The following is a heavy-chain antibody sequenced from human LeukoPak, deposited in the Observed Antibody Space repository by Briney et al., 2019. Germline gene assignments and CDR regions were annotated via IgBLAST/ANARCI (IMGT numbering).Heavy chain of an antibody. CDR1: GFTFSDYY. CDR2: ISSSGSTI. CDR3: ASSSSWHTNWSWGTNWFDP. V-gene: IGHV3-11*04. Sequence: GGSLRLSCAASGFTFSDYYMSWIRQAPGKGLEWVSYISSSGSTIYYADSVKGRFTISRDNAKNSLYLQMNSLRAEDTAVYYCASSSSWHTNWSWGTNWFDPWGQGTLVTVSS. D-gene: IGHD6-13*01. J-gene: IGHJ5*02.